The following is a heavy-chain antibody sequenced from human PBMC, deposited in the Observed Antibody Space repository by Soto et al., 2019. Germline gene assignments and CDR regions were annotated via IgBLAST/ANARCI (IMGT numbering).Heavy chain of an antibody. CDR2: ISYDGSNK. CDR1: GFTFSSYG. D-gene: IGHD5-18*01. V-gene: IGHV3-30*18. J-gene: IGHJ6*02. CDR3: AKDRSYTAMGPFYYYYGMDV. Sequence: GGSLRLSCAASGFTFSSYGMHRVRQAPGKGLEWVAVISYDGSNKYYADSVKGRFTISRDNSKNTLYLQMNSLRAEDTAVYYCAKDRSYTAMGPFYYYYGMDVWGQGTTVTVSS.